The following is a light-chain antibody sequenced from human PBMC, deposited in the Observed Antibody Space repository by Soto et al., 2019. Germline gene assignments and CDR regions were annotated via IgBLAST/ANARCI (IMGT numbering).Light chain of an antibody. CDR2: EVS. CDR3: CSYAGSSPYV. CDR1: SSDVGSYNL. V-gene: IGLV2-23*02. Sequence: QSALTQPASVSGSPGQSITISCTGTSSDVGSYNLVSWYQQHPGKAPKLMIYEVSKRPSGVPNRFSGPKAGNTASLTISGLQAEDEADYYCCSYAGSSPYVFGTGTKLTVL. J-gene: IGLJ1*01.